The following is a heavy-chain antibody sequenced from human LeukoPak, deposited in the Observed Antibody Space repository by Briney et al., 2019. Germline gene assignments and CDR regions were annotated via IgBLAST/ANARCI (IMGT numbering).Heavy chain of an antibody. V-gene: IGHV3-21*01. CDR1: GFTFSSYS. Sequence: PGGSLRLSCAASGFTFSSYSMNWVRQAPGKGLEWVSSISSSSSYIYYADSVKGRFTISRDNAKNSLYLQMNSLRAEDTAVYYCARVSTFDYYDSSGYSDYWGRGTLVTVSS. CDR2: ISSSSSYI. D-gene: IGHD3-22*01. J-gene: IGHJ4*02. CDR3: ARVSTFDYYDSSGYSDY.